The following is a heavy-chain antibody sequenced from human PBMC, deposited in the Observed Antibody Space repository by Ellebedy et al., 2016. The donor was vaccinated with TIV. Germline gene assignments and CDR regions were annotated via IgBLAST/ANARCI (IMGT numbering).Heavy chain of an antibody. CDR3: ARAGYTYGLDY. V-gene: IGHV1-18*04. J-gene: IGHJ4*02. CDR1: GYSLTSYG. D-gene: IGHD5-18*01. Sequence: AASVKVSCRASGYSLTSYGITWVRQAPEQGLEWMGWISANGGGTNYARKFLGRVFMTTDTSATTAYMELRSLRSDDTAVYYCARAGYTYGLDYWGQGSLVTVSS. CDR2: ISANGGGT.